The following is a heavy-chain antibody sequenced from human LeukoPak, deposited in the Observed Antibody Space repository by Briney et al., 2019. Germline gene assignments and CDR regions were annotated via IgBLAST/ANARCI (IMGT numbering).Heavy chain of an antibody. CDR2: ISSSGSTI. Sequence: GGSLRLSCAASGFTFCSYEMNWVRQAPGKGVEWVSYISSSGSTIYYADSVKGRFTISRDNAKNSLYLQMNSLRAEDTAVYYCARGADVLLWFGESPWGYTYDYWGQGTLVTVSS. J-gene: IGHJ4*02. CDR1: GFTFCSYE. CDR3: ARGADVLLWFGESPWGYTYDY. D-gene: IGHD3-10*01. V-gene: IGHV3-48*03.